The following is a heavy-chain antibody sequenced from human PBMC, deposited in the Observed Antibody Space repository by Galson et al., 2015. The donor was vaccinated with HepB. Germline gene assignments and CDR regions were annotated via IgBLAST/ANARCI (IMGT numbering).Heavy chain of an antibody. CDR1: GFTFSHAW. J-gene: IGHJ4*02. CDR2: IKSKTDGGTT. D-gene: IGHD3-10*01. V-gene: IGHV3-15*01. Sequence: SLRLSCAASGFTFSHAWMSWVRQAPGKGLEWVGRIKSKTDGGTTDYAAPVKGRFTISRDDSKNTLYLQMNSLKTEDTAVYYCTTDIKNYYGSGSYYSGEAGDYWGQGTLVTVSS. CDR3: TTDIKNYYGSGSYYSGEAGDY.